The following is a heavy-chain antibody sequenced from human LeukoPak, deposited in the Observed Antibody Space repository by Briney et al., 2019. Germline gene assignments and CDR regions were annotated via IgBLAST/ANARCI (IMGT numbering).Heavy chain of an antibody. V-gene: IGHV4-39*07. Sequence: NPSETLSLTCTVSGGSISSSSYYWGWIRQPPGKGLEWIGSIYYSGSTYYNPSLKSRVTISVDTSKNQFSLKLSSVTAADTAVYYCARAKGRQLRVSKDRFLRYMDVWGKGTTVTISS. J-gene: IGHJ6*03. CDR3: ARAKGRQLRVSKDRFLRYMDV. CDR1: GGSISSSSYY. D-gene: IGHD1-14*01. CDR2: IYYSGST.